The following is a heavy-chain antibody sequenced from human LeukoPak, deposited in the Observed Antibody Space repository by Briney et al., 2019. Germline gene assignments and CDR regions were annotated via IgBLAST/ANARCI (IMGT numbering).Heavy chain of an antibody. CDR1: GYTFTDYY. CDR3: GRNRLRKAFDI. Sequence: ASVKVSCKASGYTFTDYYLHWVRQAPGQGLEWMGWINPNSGGTNYAQKFQGWVTMTRDTSISTAYMELNRLTFDDTAVYYCGRNRLRKAFDIWGQGTMVTISS. CDR2: INPNSGGT. V-gene: IGHV1-2*04. J-gene: IGHJ3*02.